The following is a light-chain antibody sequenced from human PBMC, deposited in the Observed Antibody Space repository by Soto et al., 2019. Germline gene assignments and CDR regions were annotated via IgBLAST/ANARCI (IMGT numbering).Light chain of an antibody. Sequence: DIQMTQSPYALSASVGGRVTITCRASQNINRWLAWYQQKPGEAPKLLITDASSLKSGVPSRFSGSGSETEFTLSISSLQPDDFATYYCLQYNSYPWTFGHGTRLENK. V-gene: IGKV1-5*01. CDR2: DAS. CDR3: LQYNSYPWT. CDR1: QNINRW. J-gene: IGKJ5*01.